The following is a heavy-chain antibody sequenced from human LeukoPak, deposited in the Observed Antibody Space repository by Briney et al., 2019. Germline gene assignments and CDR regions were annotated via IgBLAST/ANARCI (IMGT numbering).Heavy chain of an antibody. CDR3: ARGGGLDV. V-gene: IGHV3-7*03. D-gene: IGHD3-16*01. CDR1: GFTFSSYW. CDR2: IKQDGSEK. J-gene: IGHJ6*02. Sequence: PGGSLRLSCAASGFTFSSYWMSWVRQAPGKGLEWVANIKQDGSEKYYVDSVKGRFTISRDNAKKSLYLQMNSLRAEVTAVYFCARGGGLDVWGQGATVTVSS.